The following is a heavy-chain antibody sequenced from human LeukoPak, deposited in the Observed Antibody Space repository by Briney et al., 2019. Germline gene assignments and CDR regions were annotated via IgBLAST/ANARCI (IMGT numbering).Heavy chain of an antibody. Sequence: SETLSLTCTVSGGSSSSSSYYWGWIRQPPGKGLEWIGSIYYSGSTYYNPSLKSRVTISVDTSKNQFSLKLSSVTAADTAVYYCARLISRSYDILTGYYSGDYWGQGTLVAVSS. V-gene: IGHV4-39*01. CDR2: IYYSGST. CDR1: GGSSSSSSYY. J-gene: IGHJ4*02. D-gene: IGHD3-9*01. CDR3: ARLISRSYDILTGYYSGDY.